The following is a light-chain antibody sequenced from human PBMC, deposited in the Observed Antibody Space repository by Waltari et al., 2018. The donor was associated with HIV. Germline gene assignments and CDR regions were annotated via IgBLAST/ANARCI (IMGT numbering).Light chain of an antibody. J-gene: IGKJ5*01. CDR2: DAS. CDR3: QQYGSSPGT. CDR1: QCVSSSY. V-gene: IGKV3D-20*01. Sequence: EIVLTQSPATLSLSPGERATLSCGASQCVSSSYLAWYQQKPGLAPRLLIYDASSRATGIPDRFSGSGSGTDFTLTISRLEPEDFAVYYCQQYGSSPGTFGQGTRLEIK.